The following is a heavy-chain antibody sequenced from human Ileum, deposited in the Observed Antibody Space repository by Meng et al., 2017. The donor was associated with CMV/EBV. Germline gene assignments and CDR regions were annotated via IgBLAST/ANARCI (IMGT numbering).Heavy chain of an antibody. CDR1: GFTFSNAW. Sequence: GGSLRLSCAVSGFTFSNAWMSWVRQAPGKGLEWVGRIRSKADDLTTDYAAPVKGRFTISKDDSKNTQYLQMTSLRIEDTAVYYCTTGQWGQRRPAAATKFDPWGQGTLVTVSS. J-gene: IGHJ5*02. D-gene: IGHD2-2*01. CDR3: TTGQWGQRRPAAATKFDP. CDR2: IRSKADDLTT. V-gene: IGHV3-15*01.